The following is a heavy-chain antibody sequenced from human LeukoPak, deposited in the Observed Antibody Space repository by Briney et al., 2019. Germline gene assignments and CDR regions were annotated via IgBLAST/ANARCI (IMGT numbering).Heavy chain of an antibody. D-gene: IGHD1-26*01. CDR2: IDPNTGGT. CDR3: ASLYDIVGTTVDY. CDR1: GYTFTNYY. J-gene: IGHJ4*02. Sequence: GASVNVSFKTSGYTFTNYYIHWVRQAPGQGLEWMGRIDPNTGGTKSAKNFQGRVTMTRDTSISTAYMALSGLGSDDTAVYYCASLYDIVGTTVDYWGQGTLVTVSS. V-gene: IGHV1-2*06.